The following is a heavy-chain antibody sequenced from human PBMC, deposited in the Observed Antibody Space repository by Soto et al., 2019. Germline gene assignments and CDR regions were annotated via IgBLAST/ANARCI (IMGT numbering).Heavy chain of an antibody. CDR2: INHGGIT. V-gene: IGHV4-34*02. CDR3: ARQGAVTVMFYYHGMDV. D-gene: IGHD2-21*02. Sequence: QVQLQQWGAGLLKPSETLSLTCDVYGGSFGGYFWSWIRQPPGKGLEWIGEINHGGITNYNPSLKSRITISVDTSKNQFSLKLSSVTAADAAVYYCARQGAVTVMFYYHGMDVWGHGTSGTVSS. J-gene: IGHJ6*02. CDR1: GGSFGGYF.